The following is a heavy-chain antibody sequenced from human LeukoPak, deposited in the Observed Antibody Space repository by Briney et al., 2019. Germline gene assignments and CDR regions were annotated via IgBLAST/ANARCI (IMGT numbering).Heavy chain of an antibody. CDR2: ITTYNGST. V-gene: IGHV1-18*01. CDR1: GYTFPSYA. D-gene: IGHD6-25*01. J-gene: IGHJ4*02. Sequence: GASVKVSCKASGYTFPSYAFSWVRQAPGQGLEWMGWITTYNGSTDYAQNRQGRVTLTTDTSTSTAYMELRSLRSDDPAVYFCARVAAGPDYWGQGTLVTVSS. CDR3: ARVAAGPDY.